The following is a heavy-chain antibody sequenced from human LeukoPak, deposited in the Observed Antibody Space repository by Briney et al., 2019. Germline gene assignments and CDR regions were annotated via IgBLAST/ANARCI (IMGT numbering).Heavy chain of an antibody. D-gene: IGHD3-10*01. Sequence: SQTLSLTCAVSGGSIGSGGYSWSWIRQPPGKGLEWIGYIYHSGSTYYNPSLKSRVTISVDRSKNQFSLKLSSVTAADTAVYYCARRWFGELSGWFDPWGQGTLVTVSS. CDR3: ARRWFGELSGWFDP. V-gene: IGHV4-30-2*01. CDR1: GGSIGSGGYS. J-gene: IGHJ5*02. CDR2: IYHSGST.